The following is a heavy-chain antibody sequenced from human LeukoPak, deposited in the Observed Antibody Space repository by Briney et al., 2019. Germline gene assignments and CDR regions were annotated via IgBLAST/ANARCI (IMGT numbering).Heavy chain of an antibody. J-gene: IGHJ4*02. D-gene: IGHD3-10*01. CDR2: IYYTGNT. V-gene: IGHV4-59*01. Sequence: SETLSLTCTVSGDSISSYYWSWIRQPPGKGLEWIGYIYYTGNTNYNPSLKSRVTISLDTSKHQFSLKLTSVTAADTAVYYCARGAYDSGSYQYFFDYWGQGTLATVSS. CDR3: ARGAYDSGSYQYFFDY. CDR1: GDSISSYY.